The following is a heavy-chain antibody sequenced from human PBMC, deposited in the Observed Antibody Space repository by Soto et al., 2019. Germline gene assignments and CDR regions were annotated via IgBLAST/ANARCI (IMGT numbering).Heavy chain of an antibody. CDR3: ARNRYYYDSSGYSGSLVFDY. J-gene: IGHJ4*02. V-gene: IGHV4-61*01. Sequence: QVQLQESGPGLVKPSETLSLTCTVSGGSVSSGSYYWSWIRQPPGKGLEWIGYIYYSGSTNYNPSLKSRVTISVDTSKNQFSLNLSSLTAADTAAYHCARNRYYYDSSGYSGSLVFDYWGQGTLVTVSS. D-gene: IGHD3-22*01. CDR1: GGSVSSGSYY. CDR2: IYYSGST.